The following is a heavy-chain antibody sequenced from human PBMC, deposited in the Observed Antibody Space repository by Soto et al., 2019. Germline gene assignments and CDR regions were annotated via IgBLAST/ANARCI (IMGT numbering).Heavy chain of an antibody. J-gene: IGHJ4*02. Sequence: GGSLRLSCAASGFTFSSYEMNWVRQAPGKGLEWVSYISSSGSSIYYADSVKGRFTISRDNAKNSVYLQMNSVRAEDTAVYYCARDTWAGGGSLPFDYWGQGTLVTVSS. CDR1: GFTFSSYE. CDR2: ISSSGSSI. V-gene: IGHV3-48*03. D-gene: IGHD2-15*01. CDR3: ARDTWAGGGSLPFDY.